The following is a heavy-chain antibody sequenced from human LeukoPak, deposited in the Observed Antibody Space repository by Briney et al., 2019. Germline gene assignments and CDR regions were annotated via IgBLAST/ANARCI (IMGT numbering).Heavy chain of an antibody. CDR2: ISGSSTYT. D-gene: IGHD2-2*01. V-gene: IGHV3-11*03. J-gene: IGHJ4*02. CDR1: GFTFSDYY. Sequence: PGGSLRLSCAASGFTFSDYYISWIRQAPGKGLEWVSYISGSSTYTNYADSVKGRFTISRDNAKNSLYLQMNSLRAEDTAVYYCARTYCSSISCHLYFDYWGQGTLVTVSS. CDR3: ARTYCSSISCHLYFDY.